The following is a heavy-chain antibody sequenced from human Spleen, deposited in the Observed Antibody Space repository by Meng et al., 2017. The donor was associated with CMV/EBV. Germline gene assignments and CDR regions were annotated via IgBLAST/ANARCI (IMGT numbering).Heavy chain of an antibody. CDR2: ISYDGASQ. V-gene: IGHV3-30-3*01. CDR3: ARRPKYCSDSSCYYYYAMDV. Sequence: GESLKISCAASGFTFSNYALHWVRQAPGKGLEWVAVISYDGASQFYTDSVKGRFTISRSTSKNTLYLQMHSLRAEDTAVYYCARRPKYCSDSSCYYYYAMDVWGQGTTVTVSS. CDR1: GFTFSNYA. J-gene: IGHJ6*02. D-gene: IGHD2-15*01.